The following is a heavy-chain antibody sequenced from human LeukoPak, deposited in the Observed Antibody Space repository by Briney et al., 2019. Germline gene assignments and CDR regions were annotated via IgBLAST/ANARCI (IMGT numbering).Heavy chain of an antibody. Sequence: PSEPLSLTCNVSGDSISSSSYFWGWIRQPPGKGLEWIGSIYFSGRTYYNMSLKSRVIISIDTSKNQFSLKVNSVTAADTAVYYCARDNPYGSGTDYWGQGSLVTVSS. CDR2: IYFSGRT. J-gene: IGHJ4*02. D-gene: IGHD3-10*01. CDR1: GDSISSSSYF. V-gene: IGHV4-39*07. CDR3: ARDNPYGSGTDY.